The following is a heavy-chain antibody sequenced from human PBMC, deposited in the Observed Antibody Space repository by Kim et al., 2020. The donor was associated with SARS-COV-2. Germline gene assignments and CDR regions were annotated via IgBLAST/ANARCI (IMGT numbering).Heavy chain of an antibody. D-gene: IGHD3-10*01. CDR1: GGSISSSSYY. V-gene: IGHV4-39*07. CDR3: ASPGRYYGSGSYYILGY. CDR2: IYYSGST. Sequence: SETLSLTCTVSGGSISSSSYYWGWIRQPPGKGLEWIGSIYYSGSTYYNPSLKSRVTISVDTSKNQFSLKLSSVTAADTAVYYCASPGRYYGSGSYYILGYWGQGTLVTVSS. J-gene: IGHJ4*02.